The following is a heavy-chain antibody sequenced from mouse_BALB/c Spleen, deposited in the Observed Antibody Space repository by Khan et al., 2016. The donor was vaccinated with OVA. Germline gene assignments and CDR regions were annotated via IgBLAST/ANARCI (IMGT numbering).Heavy chain of an antibody. D-gene: IGHD1-1*01. Sequence: IQLVQSGPELVKPGASVKISCKASGYSFTGYFMNWVMQSPGKSLEWIGRINPHIGETFYNQKFRDKATLTVDESSSTAHMELRSLASEDSAVYYCARIYGSDFDYWGQGTTLTVSS. J-gene: IGHJ2*01. CDR3: ARIYGSDFDY. V-gene: IGHV1-20*02. CDR1: GYSFTGYF. CDR2: INPHIGET.